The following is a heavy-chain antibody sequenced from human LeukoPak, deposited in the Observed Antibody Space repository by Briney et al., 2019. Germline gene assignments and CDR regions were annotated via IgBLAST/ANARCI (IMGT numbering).Heavy chain of an antibody. V-gene: IGHV4-59*11. CDR3: ARNKFDWLGIDY. D-gene: IGHD3-9*01. J-gene: IGHJ4*02. CDR1: GGSISSHY. CDR2: IYYSGRT. Sequence: SETLSLTCTVSGGSISSHYWRWIRQPPGKGLEWIGYIYYSGRTNYNPSLKSRVTISVDTSKNQFSLKLSCVTAADTAVYYCARNKFDWLGIDYWGQGTLVTVSS.